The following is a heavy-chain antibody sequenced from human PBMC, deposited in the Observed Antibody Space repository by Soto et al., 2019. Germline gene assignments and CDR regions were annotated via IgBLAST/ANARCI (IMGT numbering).Heavy chain of an antibody. J-gene: IGHJ4*02. CDR2: IKIKSDGGTT. CDR3: AASIFGVVFYYLDD. V-gene: IGHV3-15*01. CDR1: GFTFINAC. D-gene: IGHD3-3*02. Sequence: XGSLLLTCATSGFTFINACMSWVRQAPGKGLDWVGRIKIKSDGGTTDYAAPVKGRFTISRDDSKNTMYLHMKSLKTEDTAVYYCAASIFGVVFYYLDDWGQGILVTVSS.